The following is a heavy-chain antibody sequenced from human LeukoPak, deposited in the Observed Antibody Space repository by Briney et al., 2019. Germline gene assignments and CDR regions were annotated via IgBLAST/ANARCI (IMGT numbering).Heavy chain of an antibody. Sequence: GESLKISCKGSGYSFTSYWIGWVRQMPGKGLEWMVIIYPGDSDTRYSPSFQGQVTISADKSISTAYLQWSSLKASDTAMYYCVLRPRWLQFGPVDYWGQGTLVTVSS. J-gene: IGHJ4*02. V-gene: IGHV5-51*01. CDR2: IYPGDSDT. D-gene: IGHD5-24*01. CDR1: GYSFTSYW. CDR3: VLRPRWLQFGPVDY.